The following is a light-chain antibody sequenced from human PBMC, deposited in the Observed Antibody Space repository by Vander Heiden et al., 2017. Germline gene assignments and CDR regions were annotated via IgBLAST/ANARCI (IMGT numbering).Light chain of an antibody. CDR1: SRDVGGYTY. V-gene: IGLV2-11*01. CDR2: DVS. J-gene: IGLJ2*01. Sequence: QSALTQPRSVSGSPGQSGTISCTGTSRDVGGYTYVSWYQQHPGKAPKLMIYDVSKRPSGVPDRFSGSKSGNTDSLTIYGLQAEDEADYYCCSYAGSYTWVFGGGTKLTVL. CDR3: CSYAGSYTWV.